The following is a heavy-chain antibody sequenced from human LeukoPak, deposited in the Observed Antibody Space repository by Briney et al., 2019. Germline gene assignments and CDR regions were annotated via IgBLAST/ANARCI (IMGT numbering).Heavy chain of an antibody. CDR3: ARLVGLWDNDYGHHYRVTYFDY. CDR1: GYSFTSYW. J-gene: IGHJ4*02. D-gene: IGHD4-17*01. CDR2: IYPGDSDT. Sequence: VESLKISCKSSGYSFTSYWIGWVRQMPGKGLEWMGIIYPGDSDTRYSPSFQGQVTISADKSISTAYLQWSSLKASDTAMYYCARLVGLWDNDYGHHYRVTYFDYWGQGTLVTLSS. V-gene: IGHV5-51*01.